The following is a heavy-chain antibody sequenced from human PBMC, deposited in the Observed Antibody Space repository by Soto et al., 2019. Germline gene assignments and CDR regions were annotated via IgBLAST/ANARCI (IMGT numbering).Heavy chain of an antibody. Sequence: SETLSLTCTVSVDSIATYYWSWIRQPAGKGLEWIGRIDASGNTNYNPSLNSRVTMSIDTSKKQFSLKLTSVTAADTAIYYCARYSNNWFQTEGMDVWGQGTTVTVSS. J-gene: IGHJ6*02. CDR1: VDSIATYY. CDR3: ARYSNNWFQTEGMDV. V-gene: IGHV4-4*07. D-gene: IGHD6-13*01. CDR2: IDASGNT.